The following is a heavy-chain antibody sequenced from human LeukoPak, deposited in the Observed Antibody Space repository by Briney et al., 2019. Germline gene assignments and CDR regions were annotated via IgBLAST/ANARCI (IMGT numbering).Heavy chain of an antibody. D-gene: IGHD1-14*01. CDR3: AKDTSDTGMFDAFGI. J-gene: IGHJ3*02. Sequence: GRSLRLSCAASGFTFDDYAMHWVRQAPGKGLEWVSGISWNSGSIGYADSVKGRFTISRDNAKNSLYLQMNSLRAEDTALYYCAKDTSDTGMFDAFGIWGQGTMVTVSS. CDR1: GFTFDDYA. CDR2: ISWNSGSI. V-gene: IGHV3-9*01.